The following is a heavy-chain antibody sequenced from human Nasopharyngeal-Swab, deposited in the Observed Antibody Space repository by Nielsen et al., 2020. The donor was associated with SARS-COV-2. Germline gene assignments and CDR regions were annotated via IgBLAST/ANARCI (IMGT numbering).Heavy chain of an antibody. J-gene: IGHJ4*02. CDR3: ARGFDY. V-gene: IGHV4-59*01. CDR2: SHYSGST. CDR1: GASLSSYY. Sequence: SETLSLTCTVSGASLSSYYWSWIRQPPGKGLEWVAYSHYSGSTNYNPSLKSRVTISVDTSKNQFSLKLSSVTAADTAVYYCARGFDYWGQGTLVTVSS.